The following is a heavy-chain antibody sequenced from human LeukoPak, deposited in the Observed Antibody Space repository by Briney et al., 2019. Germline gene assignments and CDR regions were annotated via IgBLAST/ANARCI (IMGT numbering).Heavy chain of an antibody. CDR1: GGSISSYY. CDR2: INHSGST. D-gene: IGHD3-9*01. Sequence: SSETLSLTCTVSGGSISSYYWSWIRQPPGKGLEWIGEINHSGSTNYNPSLKSRVTISVDTFKNQFSLKLSSVTAADTAVYYCARLVGDYWGQGTLVTVSS. CDR3: ARLVGDY. V-gene: IGHV4-34*01. J-gene: IGHJ4*02.